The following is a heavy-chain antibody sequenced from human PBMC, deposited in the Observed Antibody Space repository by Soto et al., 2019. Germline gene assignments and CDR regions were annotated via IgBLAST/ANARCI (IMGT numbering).Heavy chain of an antibody. CDR3: ARDPSYYGMDV. V-gene: IGHV1-3*01. CDR1: GYTFNSHA. J-gene: IGHJ6*02. Sequence: GASVKVSCKASGYTFNSHAIHWMRQAPGQRLEWMGWINAGNGNTKYSQKFQGRVTITRDTSASTAYMELSSLRSEDTAVYYCARDPSYYGMDVWGQGTTVTVSS. CDR2: INAGNGNT.